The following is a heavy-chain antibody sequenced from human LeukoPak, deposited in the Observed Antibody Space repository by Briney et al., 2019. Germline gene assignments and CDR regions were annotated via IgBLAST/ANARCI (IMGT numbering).Heavy chain of an antibody. J-gene: IGHJ4*02. CDR3: ARATDIVGTT. CDR1: GYTFISSY. V-gene: IGHV1-46*01. Sequence: SVXXXCXXSGYTFISSYXHWVRQAPGQXXEWMGIINPSGGSTIYAQNFQGRVTITRDTSTSTVYMELSSLRFEDTAVYYCARATDIVGTTWGQGTLVTVSS. D-gene: IGHD1-26*01. CDR2: INPSGGST.